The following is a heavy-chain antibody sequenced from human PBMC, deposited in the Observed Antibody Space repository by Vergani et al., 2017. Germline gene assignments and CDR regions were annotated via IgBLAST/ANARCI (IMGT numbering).Heavy chain of an antibody. CDR2: IIPIFGTA. Sequence: QVQLVQSGAEVKKPGSSVKVSCKASGGTFSSYAISWVRQAPGQGLEWMGRIIPIFGTANYAQKFQVRVTITADESTSTAYMELSSLRSEDTAVYYCARSGDILTGYYSYYYYGMDVWGQGTTVTVSS. V-gene: IGHV1-69*13. CDR1: GGTFSSYA. CDR3: ARSGDILTGYYSYYYYGMDV. J-gene: IGHJ6*02. D-gene: IGHD3-9*01.